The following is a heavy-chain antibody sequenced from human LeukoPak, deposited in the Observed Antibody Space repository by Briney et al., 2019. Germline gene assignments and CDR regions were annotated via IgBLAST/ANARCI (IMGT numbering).Heavy chain of an antibody. D-gene: IGHD5-18*01. Sequence: PSETLSLTNTPGGGSISSYYWSWIQQPPWNEQEWIGYIYYSASTNYNPSLQRQVTISVDTSMNQFCLQLSCVTAADTAGHYCARGLSGYSYGEDYYYMDVWGKGTTVTVSS. J-gene: IGHJ6*03. CDR3: ARGLSGYSYGEDYYYMDV. V-gene: IGHV4-59*01. CDR1: GGSISSYY. CDR2: IYYSAST.